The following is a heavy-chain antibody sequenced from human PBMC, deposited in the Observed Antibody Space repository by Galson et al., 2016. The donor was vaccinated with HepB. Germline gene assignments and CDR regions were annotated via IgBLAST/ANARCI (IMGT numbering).Heavy chain of an antibody. D-gene: IGHD3-16*01. Sequence: PALVKPPQTLTLTCTFSGFSLNARGEGVGWIRQPPGKALEWLAVIRWDDDKRYRPSQETGLTITQDTSKNQVVLTMVNVDPVDTAKYYCVHRAHHYDYGAHFFDHWGQGILVTVSS. J-gene: IGHJ4*02. CDR2: IRWDDDK. V-gene: IGHV2-5*02. CDR1: GFSLNARGEG. CDR3: VHRAHHYDYGAHFFDH.